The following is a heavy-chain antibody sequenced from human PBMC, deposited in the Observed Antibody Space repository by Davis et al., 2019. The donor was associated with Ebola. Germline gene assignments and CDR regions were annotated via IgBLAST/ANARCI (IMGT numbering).Heavy chain of an antibody. D-gene: IGHD6-19*01. CDR1: GFTFSRYS. V-gene: IGHV3-48*04. CDR3: TRGREAVLSPPDK. Sequence: GGPLRLSCAASGFTFSRYSMNWARQAPGKGLEWVSYISTGSSTMSYADSVKGRFTISRDNAKNSLYLQMNSLRAEDTAVYYCTRGREAVLSPPDKWGQGTLVTVSS. J-gene: IGHJ4*02. CDR2: ISTGSSTM.